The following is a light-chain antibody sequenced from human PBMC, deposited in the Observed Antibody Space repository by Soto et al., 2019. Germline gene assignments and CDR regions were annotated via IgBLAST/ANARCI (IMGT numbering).Light chain of an antibody. J-gene: IGKJ1*01. Sequence: DIVMTQSPLSLPVTPGEPASISCRSSQSLLHSNGYNYLDWYLQKPGQSPQLLIYLGSNRASGVPDRFRGSGSGTDFTLKISRVEAEDVGVYYCMQALQTPRTCGQGTKVEIK. CDR2: LGS. V-gene: IGKV2-28*01. CDR1: QSLLHSNGYNY. CDR3: MQALQTPRT.